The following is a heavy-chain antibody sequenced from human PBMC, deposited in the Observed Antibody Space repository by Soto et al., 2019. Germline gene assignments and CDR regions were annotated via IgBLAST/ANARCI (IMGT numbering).Heavy chain of an antibody. V-gene: IGHV4-39*01. Sequence: QLQLQESGPGLVKPSETLSLTCTVSGGSISSSSYYWGWIRQPPGKGLEWIGSIYYSGSTYYNPSLKSRVTIPVDTSKNQFPLKLRSVPAADTAVYYCARSHYQLRNRWFDPWGQGTLVTVSS. CDR3: ARSHYQLRNRWFDP. CDR2: IYYSGST. D-gene: IGHD5-12*01. J-gene: IGHJ5*02. CDR1: GGSISSSSYY.